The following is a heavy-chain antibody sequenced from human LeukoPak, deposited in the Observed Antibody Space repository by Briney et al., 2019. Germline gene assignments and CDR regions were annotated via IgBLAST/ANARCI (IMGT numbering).Heavy chain of an antibody. Sequence: GSLRLSCAVSGITLSNYGMSWVRQAPGKGLEWVAGISDSGGRTNYAHSVKGRFTISRDNPKNTLYLQMNSLRAEDTAVYFCAKRGVVIRVILVGFHKEAYYFDSWGQGALVTVSS. CDR1: GITLSNYG. CDR3: AKRGVVIRVILVGFHKEAYYFDS. CDR2: ISDSGGRT. V-gene: IGHV3-23*01. J-gene: IGHJ4*02. D-gene: IGHD3-22*01.